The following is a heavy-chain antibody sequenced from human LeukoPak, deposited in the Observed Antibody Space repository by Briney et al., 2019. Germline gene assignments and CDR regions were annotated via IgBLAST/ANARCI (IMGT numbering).Heavy chain of an antibody. J-gene: IGHJ3*02. CDR1: GGSINSYY. CDR3: ARHRQYDADAFDI. D-gene: IGHD2-8*01. V-gene: IGHV4-59*08. CDR2: ISYSGNT. Sequence: SETLSLTCNVSGGSINSYYWTWIRQPPGKRLEWIGFISYSGNTKYNPSLKSRVTISGDMSKNQFTVKLISVTAADTAVYFCARHRQYDADAFDIWGQGTMVTVSS.